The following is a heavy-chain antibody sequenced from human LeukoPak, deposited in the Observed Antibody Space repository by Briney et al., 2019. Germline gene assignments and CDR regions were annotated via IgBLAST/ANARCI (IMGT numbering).Heavy chain of an antibody. Sequence: PGGSLRLSCAASFFTVSSNYMYGVRQPPGKGLEWVSIIYSGASTYYADSVKGRFTISRDNSKNKLYLQMNSLRAEDTAVYYCARAATLNYGSGSYLGFDPWGQGTLVTVSS. D-gene: IGHD3-10*01. CDR1: FFTVSSNY. V-gene: IGHV3-53*01. CDR3: ARAATLNYGSGSYLGFDP. CDR2: IYSGAST. J-gene: IGHJ5*02.